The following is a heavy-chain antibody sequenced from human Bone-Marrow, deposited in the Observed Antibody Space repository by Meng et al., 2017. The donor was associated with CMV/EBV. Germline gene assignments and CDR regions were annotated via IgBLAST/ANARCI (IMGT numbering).Heavy chain of an antibody. CDR2: IWYAGINK. CDR3: AKAYCRSTSCYAPHYSMDV. J-gene: IGHJ6*02. V-gene: IGHV3-33*06. Sequence: GESLKISCAASGFTFSSYEMNWVRQAPGKGLEWVAVIWYAGINKYCADYVQGRFTIPRDNSKNTLYLLMNSLRDEVTAVYYCAKAYCRSTSCYAPHYSMDVWGQGTTVTVSS. D-gene: IGHD2-2*01. CDR1: GFTFSSYE.